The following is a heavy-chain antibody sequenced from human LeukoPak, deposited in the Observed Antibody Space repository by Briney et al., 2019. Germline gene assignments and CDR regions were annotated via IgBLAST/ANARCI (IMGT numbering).Heavy chain of an antibody. Sequence: PSETLSLTCTVSGGSISSYYWNRIRQPPGKGLEWIGYIYYSGSTNYNPSLMSRVTISVDTSKNQFSLKLSSVTAADTAVYYCAGRLWRRDGYNLSAFDIWGQGTMVTVSS. CDR1: GGSISSYY. CDR2: IYYSGST. D-gene: IGHD5-24*01. J-gene: IGHJ3*02. CDR3: AGRLWRRDGYNLSAFDI. V-gene: IGHV4-59*01.